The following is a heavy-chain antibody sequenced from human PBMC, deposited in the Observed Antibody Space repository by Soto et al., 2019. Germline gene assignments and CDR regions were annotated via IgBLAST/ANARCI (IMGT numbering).Heavy chain of an antibody. D-gene: IGHD2-2*01. CDR1: GGSFSGYY. CDR2: INHSGST. Sequence: QVQLQQWGAGLLKPSETLSLTCAVYGGSFSGYYWSWIRQPPGKGLEWIGEINHSGSTNYNPSLKSRVTISVDTSKNQFSLKLSSVTAADTAVYYCASRKGYCSSTSCRYYYYYMDVWGKGPTVTVS. V-gene: IGHV4-34*01. J-gene: IGHJ6*03. CDR3: ASRKGYCSSTSCRYYYYYMDV.